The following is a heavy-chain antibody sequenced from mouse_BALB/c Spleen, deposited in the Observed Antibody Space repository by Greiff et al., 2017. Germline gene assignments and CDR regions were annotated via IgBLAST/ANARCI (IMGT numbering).Heavy chain of an antibody. CDR2: ISSGSSTI. Sequence: EVKLVESGGGLVQPGGSRKLSCAASGFTFSSFGMHWVRQAPEKGLEWVAYISSGSSTIYYADTVKGRFTISRDNPKNTLFLQMTSLRSEDTAIYYCARSYYYGSSYPYAMDYWGQGTSVTVSS. J-gene: IGHJ4*01. CDR1: GFTFSSFG. V-gene: IGHV5-17*02. CDR3: ARSYYYGSSYPYAMDY. D-gene: IGHD1-1*01.